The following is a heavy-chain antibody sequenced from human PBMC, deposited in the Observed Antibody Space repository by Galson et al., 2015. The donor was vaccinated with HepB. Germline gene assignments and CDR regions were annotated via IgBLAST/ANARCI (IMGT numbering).Heavy chain of an antibody. J-gene: IGHJ2*01. CDR3: ARSITMIEGSWYFDL. V-gene: IGHV1-18*04. CDR1: GYTFTTYG. CDR2: ISAYNGNT. Sequence: SVKVSCKASGYTFTTYGVSWVRQAPGQGLEWMGWISAYNGNTNYAQKPQGRVTMTTDTSTSTAYMELRSLRSDDTAVYYCARSITMIEGSWYFDLWGRGTLVTVSS. D-gene: IGHD3-22*01.